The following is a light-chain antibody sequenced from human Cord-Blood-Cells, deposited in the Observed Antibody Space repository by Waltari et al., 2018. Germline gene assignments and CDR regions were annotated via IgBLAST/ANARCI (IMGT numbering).Light chain of an antibody. CDR1: SSDVGGYNY. CDR2: DDS. Sequence: QSALTQPASVSGSPGQSITISCTGTSSDVGGYNYVSWYQQHPGKAPKLMIYDDSNPPSGVSTRFSGSKSGNTASLTISGRQAEDEAHYYCSSYTGSSPLFGGGTKLTVL. V-gene: IGLV2-14*01. CDR3: SSYTGSSPL. J-gene: IGLJ3*02.